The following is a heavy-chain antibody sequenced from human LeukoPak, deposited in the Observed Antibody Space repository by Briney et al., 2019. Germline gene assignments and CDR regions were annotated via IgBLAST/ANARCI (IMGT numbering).Heavy chain of an antibody. J-gene: IGHJ4*02. CDR2: IHIYRGNT. CDR3: ARHLTNPATLAY. CDR1: GYSSSNYG. V-gene: IGHV1-18*01. D-gene: IGHD2-15*01. Sequence: ASVKVSCKASGYSSSNYGISWVRQAPGQGLEWMGWIHIYRGNTNYAQKFQGRVTMTTDTSTSTVYMELSRLRSDDTAVYYCARHLTNPATLAYWGQGTLVTVSS.